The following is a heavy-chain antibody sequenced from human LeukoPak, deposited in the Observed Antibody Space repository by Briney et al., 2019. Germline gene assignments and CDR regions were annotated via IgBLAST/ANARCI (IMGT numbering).Heavy chain of an antibody. CDR1: GYSISSGYY. V-gene: IGHV4-38-2*01. J-gene: IGHJ3*02. CDR2: IYHSGHT. CDR3: ARAYYDILTGYPPDAFDI. D-gene: IGHD3-9*01. Sequence: PSETLSLTCGVSGYSISSGYYWGWIRQPPGKGLEWIGSIYHSGHTYRNPSLKSRVTMSVDTSKNQFSLKLISGIAADTAVYYCARAYYDILTGYPPDAFDIWGQGTMVTVSS.